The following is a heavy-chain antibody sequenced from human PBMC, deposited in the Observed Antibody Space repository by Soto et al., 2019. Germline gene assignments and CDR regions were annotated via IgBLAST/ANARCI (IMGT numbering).Heavy chain of an antibody. CDR2: MNPNSGNT. J-gene: IGHJ4*02. V-gene: IGHV1-8*01. CDR3: ARFDSPRIYDSSGYYPEHDY. Sequence: QVQLVQSGAEGKKPGASVKVSCKASGYTFTSYDINWVRQATGQGLEWMGWMNPNSGNTGYAQKFQGRVTMTRNTSISTDYMELSSLRSEDTAVYYCARFDSPRIYDSSGYYPEHDYWGQGTLVTVSS. CDR1: GYTFTSYD. D-gene: IGHD3-22*01.